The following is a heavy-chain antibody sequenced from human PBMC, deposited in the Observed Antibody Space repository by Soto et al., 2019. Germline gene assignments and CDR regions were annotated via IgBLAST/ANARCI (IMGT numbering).Heavy chain of an antibody. D-gene: IGHD1-26*01. CDR1: GASINSNVHY. CDR2: VFYTGSP. Sequence: SETLSLTCTVSGASINSNVHYWGWVRQSPGKGLGWIASVFYTGSPYHNPSLESRVSISVDTSDNQFSLKVTSVTAADTGIYYCARHPFGSYAFDSWGQGTLVTVSS. V-gene: IGHV4-39*01. CDR3: ARHPFGSYAFDS. J-gene: IGHJ4*02.